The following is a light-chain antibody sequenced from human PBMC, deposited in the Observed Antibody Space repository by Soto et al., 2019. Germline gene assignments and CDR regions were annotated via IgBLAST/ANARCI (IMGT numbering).Light chain of an antibody. CDR2: KAS. V-gene: IGKV1-5*03. Sequence: DIQMTQSPSTLSGSVGDRVTITCRASQTISSWLAWYQQKPGKAPKLLIYKASTLKSGVPSRFSGSASGTEFTLTIGSLQPDDYAIYYCQQYSTHSTFGQGTKLEI. CDR1: QTISSW. J-gene: IGKJ2*01. CDR3: QQYSTHST.